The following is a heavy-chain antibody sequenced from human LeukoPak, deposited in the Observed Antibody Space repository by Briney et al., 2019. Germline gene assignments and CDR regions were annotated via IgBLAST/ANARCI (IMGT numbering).Heavy chain of an antibody. D-gene: IGHD2-21*02. CDR3: XXXXXXXGGDCYSEYYFDY. CDR2: ISGSGGST. CDR1: GFTFSSYA. Sequence: GGSLRLSCAAFGFTFSSYAMSWVRQAPGKGLEWVSAISGSGGSTYYADSVKGRFTISRDNSKNTLYLQMNSLRAEDTAVYYXXXXXXXXGGDCYSEYYFDYWGQGTLVTVSS. J-gene: IGHJ4*02. V-gene: IGHV3-23*01.